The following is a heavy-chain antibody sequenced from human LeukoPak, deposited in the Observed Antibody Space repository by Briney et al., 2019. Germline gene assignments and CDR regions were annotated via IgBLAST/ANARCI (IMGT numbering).Heavy chain of an antibody. V-gene: IGHV3-23*01. CDR2: ISGSGGST. D-gene: IGHD2-21*02. CDR1: GFSFSSYS. J-gene: IGHJ4*02. CDR3: AKDESAKSLCGGDCYSDY. Sequence: PGGSLRLSCAASGFSFSSYSMSWVRQAPGKGLEWVSAISGSGGSTYYADSVKGRFTISRDNSKNTLYLQMNSLRAEDTAVYYCAKDESAKSLCGGDCYSDYWGQGTLVTVSS.